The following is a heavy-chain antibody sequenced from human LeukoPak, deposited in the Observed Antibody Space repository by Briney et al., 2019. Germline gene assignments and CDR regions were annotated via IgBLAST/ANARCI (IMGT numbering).Heavy chain of an antibody. CDR1: GFTFSSYS. J-gene: IGHJ5*02. V-gene: IGHV3-21*01. D-gene: IGHD3-10*01. CDR3: ARERLLWFGELWNWFAP. CDR2: ISSSSSYI. Sequence: GGSLRLSCAASGFTFSSYSMNWVRQAPGKGLEWVSSISSSSSYIYYADSVKGRFTISRDNAKNSLYLQMNSLRAEDTAVYYCARERLLWFGELWNWFAPWGQGTLATVSS.